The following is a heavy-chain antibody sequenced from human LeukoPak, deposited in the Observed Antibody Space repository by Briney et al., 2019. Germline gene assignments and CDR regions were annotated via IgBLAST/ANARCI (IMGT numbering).Heavy chain of an antibody. J-gene: IGHJ4*02. CDR3: ARDSRVSGDY. Sequence: ASMKVSCKASGYTFTGYYIHWVRQAPGQGLEWLGRIDPNSGGTSYAHNFQGRVTMTGDTSISTAYMDLSRLRSDDTAVYYCARDSRVSGDYWGQGTLVTVSS. V-gene: IGHV1-2*06. CDR2: IDPNSGGT. D-gene: IGHD2-2*01. CDR1: GYTFTGYY.